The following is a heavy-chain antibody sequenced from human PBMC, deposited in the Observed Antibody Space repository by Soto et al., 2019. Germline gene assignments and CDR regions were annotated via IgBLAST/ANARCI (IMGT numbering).Heavy chain of an antibody. J-gene: IGHJ5*02. D-gene: IGHD3-3*01. CDR3: ASLRSGYPSFWFDP. CDR2: IIPIFGTA. Sequence: EASVKVSCKASGGTFSSYAISWVRQAPGQGLEWMGGIIPIFGTANYAQKFQGRVTITADESTSTAYMELSSLRSEDTAVYYCASLRSGYPSFWFDPWGQGTLVTVSS. CDR1: GGTFSSYA. V-gene: IGHV1-69*13.